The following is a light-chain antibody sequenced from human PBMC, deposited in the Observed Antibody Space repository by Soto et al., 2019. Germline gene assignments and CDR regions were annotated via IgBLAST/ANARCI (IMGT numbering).Light chain of an antibody. CDR1: SSDIGNYNL. J-gene: IGLJ1*01. CDR2: GGT. V-gene: IGLV2-23*01. Sequence: QSALTQPASVSGSPGQSITISCTGTSSDIGNYNLVSWYQQHPGKAPKLLLYGGTQRPSGVSNRFSGSKSGNTASLTISGLQAEDEADYYCCSYAGSSAYVVGTGTKVTVL. CDR3: CSYAGSSAYV.